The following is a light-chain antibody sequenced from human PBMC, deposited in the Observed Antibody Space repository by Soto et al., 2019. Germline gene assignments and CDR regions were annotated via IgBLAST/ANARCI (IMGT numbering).Light chain of an antibody. V-gene: IGLV1-40*01. J-gene: IGLJ1*01. Sequence: QLVLTQPPSVSGAPGQRVTISCAGSNSNIGAGYDVHWYQHLPGTAPKLLIYGNNNRPSGVPDRFSGSKSGTSASLAITGLQAEDEADYYCQSYDSSLSGWVFGTGTKLTVL. CDR2: GNN. CDR1: NSNIGAGYD. CDR3: QSYDSSLSGWV.